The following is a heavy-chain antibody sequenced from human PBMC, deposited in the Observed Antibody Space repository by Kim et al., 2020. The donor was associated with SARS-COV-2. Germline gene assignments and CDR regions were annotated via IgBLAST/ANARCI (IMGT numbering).Heavy chain of an antibody. D-gene: IGHD3-22*01. CDR2: ISWNSGSI. J-gene: IGHJ3*02. CDR1: GFTFDDYA. V-gene: IGHV3-9*01. Sequence: GGSLRLSCAASGFTFDDYAMHWVRQAPGKGLEWVSGISWNSGSIGYADSVKGRFTISRDNAKNSLYLQMNSLRAEDTALYYCAKDCSSGYYSTRDAFDIWGQGTMVTVSS. CDR3: AKDCSSGYYSTRDAFDI.